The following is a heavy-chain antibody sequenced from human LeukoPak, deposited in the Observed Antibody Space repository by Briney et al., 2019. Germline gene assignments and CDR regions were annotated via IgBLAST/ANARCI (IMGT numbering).Heavy chain of an antibody. CDR1: GFTFSSYA. D-gene: IGHD2-15*01. CDR2: ISYDGSNK. Sequence: GRSLRLSCAASGFTFSSYAMHWVRQAPGKGLEWVAVISYDGSNKYYADSVKGRFTISRDNSKNTLYLQMNSLRAEDTAVYYCARGPDIVVVVAAYYFDYWGQGILVTVSS. J-gene: IGHJ4*02. CDR3: ARGPDIVVVVAAYYFDY. V-gene: IGHV3-30-3*01.